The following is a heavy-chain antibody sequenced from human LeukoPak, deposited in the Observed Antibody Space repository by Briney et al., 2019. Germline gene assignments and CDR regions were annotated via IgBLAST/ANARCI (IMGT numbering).Heavy chain of an antibody. CDR3: ARCYGDYLSLYFDY. J-gene: IGHJ4*02. V-gene: IGHV4-31*03. CDR1: GDSISRGGFS. CDR2: MYYSGNT. D-gene: IGHD4-17*01. Sequence: SETLSLTCTVSGDSISRGGFSWSWIRQHPGKGMEWIGSMYYSGNTYYNSSLKSRVTISVDTSKNQYPLKLSSVTAADTSGYYCARCYGDYLSLYFDYWGQGTLVTVSS.